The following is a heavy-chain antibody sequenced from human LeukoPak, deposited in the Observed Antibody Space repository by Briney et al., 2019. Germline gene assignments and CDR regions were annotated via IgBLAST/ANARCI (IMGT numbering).Heavy chain of an antibody. CDR1: GXSISSGGYY. Sequence: XSXTXTVSGXSISSGGYYWSWIRQHPGKGLEWIGYIYYSGSTYYNPSLKSRVTISVDTSKNQFSLKLSSVTAADTAVYYCAREIGYSYGMDVWGQGTTVTVSS. CDR3: AREIGYSYGMDV. CDR2: IYYSGST. V-gene: IGHV4-31*02. D-gene: IGHD5-18*01. J-gene: IGHJ6*02.